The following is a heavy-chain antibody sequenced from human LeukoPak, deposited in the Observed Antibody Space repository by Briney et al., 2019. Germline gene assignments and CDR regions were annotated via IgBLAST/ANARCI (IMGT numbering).Heavy chain of an antibody. CDR1: GYTFPSYF. CDR3: ARTAARRFDH. CDR2: INPTGGST. D-gene: IGHD6-6*01. Sequence: SSVKVSCKASGYTFPSYFMHWVRQAPGQGLEWMGIINPTGGSTTYAQKFQGRVTMTRDTSTSTVYMELSSLRSDDTAVYYSARTAARRFDHWGQGTLVTVSS. V-gene: IGHV1-46*01. J-gene: IGHJ4*02.